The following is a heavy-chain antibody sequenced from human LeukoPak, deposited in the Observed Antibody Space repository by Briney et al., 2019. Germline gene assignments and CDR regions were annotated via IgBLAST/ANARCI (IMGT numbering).Heavy chain of an antibody. J-gene: IGHJ6*03. Sequence: PSETLSLTCTVSGGSISSGGYYWSWIRQPPGKGLEWIGYIYHSGSTYYNPSLKSRVTISVDTSKNQFSLKLSSVTAADTAVYYCAAYDFWSGDYYMDVWGKGTTVTVSS. CDR2: IYHSGST. CDR1: GGSISSGGYY. V-gene: IGHV4-30-2*01. D-gene: IGHD3-3*01. CDR3: AAYDFWSGDYYMDV.